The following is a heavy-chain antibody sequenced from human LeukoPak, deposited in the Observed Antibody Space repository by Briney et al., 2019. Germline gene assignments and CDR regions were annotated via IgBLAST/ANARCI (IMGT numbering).Heavy chain of an antibody. Sequence: PGESLKISCKGSGYSFTSYWIGWVRQMPGKGLEWMGIIYPGDSDTRYSPSFQGQVTISADKSISTAYLQWSSLKASDTAMYYCVRLVTMVRGVTFGWFDPWGQGTLVTVSS. CDR1: GYSFTSYW. CDR2: IYPGDSDT. CDR3: VRLVTMVRGVTFGWFDP. J-gene: IGHJ5*02. V-gene: IGHV5-51*01. D-gene: IGHD3-10*01.